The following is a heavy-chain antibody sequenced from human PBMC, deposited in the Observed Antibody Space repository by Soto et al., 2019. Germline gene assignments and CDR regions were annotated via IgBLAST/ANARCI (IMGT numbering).Heavy chain of an antibody. CDR1: GFTFSSYA. Sequence: EVQLLESGGGLVKPGGSLRLSCAASGFTFSSYAMNWVRQAPGKGLEWVSAISGSGGSTYYADSVKGRFTISRDNSNSTLYLQMNSLRAEDTVVYYCAKVIVVVRAAIASWGQGTLVTVFS. J-gene: IGHJ4*02. CDR2: ISGSGGST. D-gene: IGHD2-2*01. CDR3: AKVIVVVRAAIAS. V-gene: IGHV3-23*01.